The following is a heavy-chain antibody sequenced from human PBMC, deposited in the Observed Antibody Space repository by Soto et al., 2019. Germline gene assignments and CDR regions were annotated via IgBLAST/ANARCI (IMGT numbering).Heavy chain of an antibody. D-gene: IGHD2-15*01. Sequence: EVQLLESGGGLVQPGGSLRLACVASGITFSSYAMTWVRQAPGKGLEWVSGISGSGGSTYYADSVKGRFTISRDNSKNTLYLQMNSLRAEDTAVYFCAQVRGVVALDGYFDCWGQGTLVTVSS. V-gene: IGHV3-23*01. CDR3: AQVRGVVALDGYFDC. J-gene: IGHJ4*02. CDR2: ISGSGGST. CDR1: GITFSSYA.